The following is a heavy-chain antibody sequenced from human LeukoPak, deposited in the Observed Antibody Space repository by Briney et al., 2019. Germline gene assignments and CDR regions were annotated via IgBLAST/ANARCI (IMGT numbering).Heavy chain of an antibody. Sequence: GGSLRLSCAASGFIFSSYAVSWVRQAPGKGLEWVSAISGSGGSTYYADSVKGRFTISRDNSKNTLFLQMNSLRAEDTAVYYCAKDGVVAATPVYYWGQGTLVTVSS. CDR3: AKDGVVAATPVYY. V-gene: IGHV3-23*01. J-gene: IGHJ4*02. CDR2: ISGSGGST. CDR1: GFIFSSYA. D-gene: IGHD2-15*01.